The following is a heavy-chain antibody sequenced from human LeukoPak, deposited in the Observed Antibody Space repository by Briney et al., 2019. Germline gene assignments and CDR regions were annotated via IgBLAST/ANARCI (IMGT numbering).Heavy chain of an antibody. V-gene: IGHV3-7*01. CDR3: ARDRRLYSGYESYDIDY. D-gene: IGHD5-12*01. J-gene: IGHJ4*02. CDR1: GFTFSSYW. Sequence: GGSLRLSCAASGFTFSSYWMSWVRQAPGKGLEWVANIKQDGSEKYYVDSVKGRFTISRDNAKNSLYLQMNSLRAEDTAVYYCARDRRLYSGYESYDIDYWGQGTLVTVSS. CDR2: IKQDGSEK.